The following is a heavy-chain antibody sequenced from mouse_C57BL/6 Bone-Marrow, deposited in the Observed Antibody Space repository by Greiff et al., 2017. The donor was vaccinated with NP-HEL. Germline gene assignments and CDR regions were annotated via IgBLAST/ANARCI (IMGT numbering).Heavy chain of an antibody. D-gene: IGHD1-1*01. J-gene: IGHJ2*01. CDR2: IDPEDGDT. CDR1: GFNIKDYY. V-gene: IGHV14-2*01. CDR3: ASPYYCGSSPDY. Sequence: VQLKESGAELVKPGASVKLSCTASGFNIKDYYMHWVKQRTEQGLEWIGRIDPEDGDTKYAPKFQGKATITADTSSNTAYLQLSSLTSEDTAVYYCASPYYCGSSPDYWGQGTTLTVSS.